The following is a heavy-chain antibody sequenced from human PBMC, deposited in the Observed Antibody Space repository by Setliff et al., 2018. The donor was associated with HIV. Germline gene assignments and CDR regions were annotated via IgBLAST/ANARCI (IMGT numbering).Heavy chain of an antibody. CDR3: ASIELAAMIPVDY. CDR2: ITGSGDTI. CDR1: GFTFSNYE. V-gene: IGHV3-48*03. J-gene: IGHJ4*02. Sequence: PGGSLRLSYAASGFTFSNYEMSWVRQAPGKGPEWVSYITGSGDTIYYADSVKGRFTISRDNAKNSLFLQMNSLRAEDTAVYYCASIELAAMIPVDYWGQGTLVTVSS. D-gene: IGHD5-18*01.